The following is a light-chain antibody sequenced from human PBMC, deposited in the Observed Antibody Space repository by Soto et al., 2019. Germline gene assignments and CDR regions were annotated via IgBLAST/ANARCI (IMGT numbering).Light chain of an antibody. CDR1: QSVGSN. Sequence: EVVMTQSPATLSVSPGERATLSCRASQSVGSNLAWYQQKPGQPPRLLIYGASTRATAIPARFSGSGSGTEFTLTISSLQSEDFAVYYCQQFYNWPQTFGQGTKVEI. J-gene: IGKJ1*01. V-gene: IGKV3-15*01. CDR2: GAS. CDR3: QQFYNWPQT.